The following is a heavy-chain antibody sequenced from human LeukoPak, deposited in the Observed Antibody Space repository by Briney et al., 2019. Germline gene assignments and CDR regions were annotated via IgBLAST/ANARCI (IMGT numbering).Heavy chain of an antibody. CDR1: GGSISSGDYY. J-gene: IGHJ4*02. Sequence: SETLSLTCTVSGGSISSGDYYWSWIRQPPGKGLEWIGYIHYSGSTYYNPSLKSRVTISVDTSKNQFSLKLSSVTAADTAVYYCARDEAGVFDYWGQGTLVTVSS. V-gene: IGHV4-30-4*01. CDR2: IHYSGST. CDR3: ARDEAGVFDY.